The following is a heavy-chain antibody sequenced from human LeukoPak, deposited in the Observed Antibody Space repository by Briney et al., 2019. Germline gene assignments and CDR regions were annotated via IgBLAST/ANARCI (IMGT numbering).Heavy chain of an antibody. CDR3: ARFRSGYYPTQYYFDY. CDR2: ISAYNGNT. J-gene: IGHJ4*02. V-gene: IGHV1-18*01. CDR1: GYTFTSYG. D-gene: IGHD3-22*01. Sequence: GASVKVSCKASGYTFTSYGISWVRQAPGQGLEWMGWISAYNGNTNYAQKLQGRVTMTTDTSTSTAYMELRSLRSDDTAVYYCARFRSGYYPTQYYFDYWGQGTLVTVSS.